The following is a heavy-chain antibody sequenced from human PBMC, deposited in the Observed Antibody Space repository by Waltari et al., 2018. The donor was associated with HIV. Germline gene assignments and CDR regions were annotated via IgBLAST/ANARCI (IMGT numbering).Heavy chain of an antibody. CDR1: GGSFNSYY. D-gene: IGHD2-2*03. V-gene: IGHV4-4*07. CDR3: AINLCFVDISWFYP. CDR2: IYYTGNS. Sequence: QVQLQESGPGLVRPSETLSLTCTVSGGSFNSYYWSWFRQPAGKRLEWIGRIYYTGNSNFNPSFNSLVTMSVYTYIIQFSLGLNSVSVADSAFYFCAINLCFVDISWFYPWVHGSLVTVS. J-gene: IGHJ5*02.